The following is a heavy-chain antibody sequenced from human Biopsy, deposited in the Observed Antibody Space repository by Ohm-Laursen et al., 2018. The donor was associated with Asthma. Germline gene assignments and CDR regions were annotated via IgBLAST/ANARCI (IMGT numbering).Heavy chain of an antibody. CDR2: TYWGADK. J-gene: IGHJ3*02. CDR3: ARIPEVGTNSFDI. Sequence: TQTLTLTSSFSGFPLSTSGVGVGWIRQPPGKALDWLALTYWGADKRYSPSLKTRLTITKDTSNNQVVLTLTSVDPVDTATYFCARIPEVGTNSFDIWGQGTMVTVSS. D-gene: IGHD1-14*01. CDR1: GFPLSTSGVG. V-gene: IGHV2-5*02.